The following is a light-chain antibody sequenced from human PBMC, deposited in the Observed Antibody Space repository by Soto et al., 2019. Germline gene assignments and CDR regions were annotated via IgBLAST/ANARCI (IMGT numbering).Light chain of an antibody. Sequence: DIQMTQSPSTLSGSVVDRGTITCRASKTISSWLAWHQQKPGKAPKLLIYKASTLKSGVPSRFSGSGSGTEFPLTISSLQPDDFATYYCQHYNSYSEAFGQGTKVDIK. J-gene: IGKJ1*01. CDR2: KAS. CDR1: KTISSW. CDR3: QHYNSYSEA. V-gene: IGKV1-5*03.